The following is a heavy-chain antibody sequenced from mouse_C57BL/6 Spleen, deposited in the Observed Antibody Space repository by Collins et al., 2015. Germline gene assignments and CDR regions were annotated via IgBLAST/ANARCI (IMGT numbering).Heavy chain of an antibody. CDR3: ARDNSGAEYFDY. V-gene: IGHV1-63*01. J-gene: IGHJ2*01. Sequence: QVQLQQSGAELVRPGTSVKMSCKASGYTFTNYWIGWAKQRPGHGLEWIGDIYPGGGYSNYNEKFKGKATLTADKSSSTAYMQFSSLTSEDSAIYYCARDNSGAEYFDYWGQGTTLTVSS. D-gene: IGHD3-2*02. CDR1: GYTFTNYW. CDR2: IYPGGGYS.